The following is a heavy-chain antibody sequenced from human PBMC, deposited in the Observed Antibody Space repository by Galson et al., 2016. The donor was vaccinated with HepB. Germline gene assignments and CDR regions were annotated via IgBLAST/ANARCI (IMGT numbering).Heavy chain of an antibody. CDR3: ARDLQSHFFDY. V-gene: IGHV3-33*01. J-gene: IGHJ4*02. D-gene: IGHD3-3*02. CDR2: IGHVGNAI. Sequence: SLRLSCAASGFPFYLWGMHWLRQAPGKGLEWLAIIGHVGNAIMYADSVKGRFTISRGNSKNTLYLQMDMLRVEDTAVYYCARDLQSHFFDYWGRGVLVTVSS. CDR1: GFPFYLWG.